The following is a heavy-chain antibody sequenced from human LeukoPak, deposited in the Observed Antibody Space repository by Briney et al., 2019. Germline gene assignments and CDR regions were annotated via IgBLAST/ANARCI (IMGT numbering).Heavy chain of an antibody. D-gene: IGHD3-22*01. CDR2: IIPMFGVA. Sequence: SVKVSCKASGGTFSNYAISWVRQAPGQGLEWMGGIIPMFGVANYAQKFQGRVTITADKSTSIAYMELSSPRSEDTAVYYCARDSPTNYYDAGWGQGTLVTVSS. J-gene: IGHJ4*02. CDR1: GGTFSNYA. CDR3: ARDSPTNYYDAG. V-gene: IGHV1-69*10.